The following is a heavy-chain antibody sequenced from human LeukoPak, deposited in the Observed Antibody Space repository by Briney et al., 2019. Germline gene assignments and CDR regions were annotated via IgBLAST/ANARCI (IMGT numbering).Heavy chain of an antibody. CDR1: RYSSASYW. J-gene: IGHJ4*02. V-gene: IGHV5-51*01. CDR3: ASDDYGDYVL. D-gene: IGHD4-17*01. Sequence: GESLKISCKASRYSSASYWIAWVRQMPGKGLEWMGIIYPGDSDIIYSPSFQGQVTISADKSISTAYLQWSSLKASDTAMYYCASDDYGDYVLWGQGTLVT. CDR2: IYPGDSDI.